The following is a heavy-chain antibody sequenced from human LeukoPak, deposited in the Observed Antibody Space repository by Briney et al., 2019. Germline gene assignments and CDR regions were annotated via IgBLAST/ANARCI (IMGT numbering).Heavy chain of an antibody. CDR1: GYSFTSYW. D-gene: IGHD6-13*01. V-gene: IGHV5-51*01. Sequence: GESLKISCKGSGYSFTSYWIGWVRQMPGKGLEWIGIIYPGDSDTRYSPSFQGQVTISADKYISNAYLQRSSLKASDTDMYYCARIAEAGPQGWLEPWDQGTLVTVSS. CDR3: ARIAEAGPQGWLEP. J-gene: IGHJ5*02. CDR2: IYPGDSDT.